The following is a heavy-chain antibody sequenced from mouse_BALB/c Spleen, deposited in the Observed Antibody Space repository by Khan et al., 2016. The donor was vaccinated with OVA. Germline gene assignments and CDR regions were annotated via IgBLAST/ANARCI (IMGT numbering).Heavy chain of an antibody. CDR3: TRFGYLFAY. CDR1: GYTFTSYW. J-gene: IGHJ3*01. V-gene: IGHV1-5*01. D-gene: IGHD2-2*01. Sequence: DVQLQESGTVLARPGTSVKMSCKASGYTFTSYWMHWVKQRPGQGLEWIGAIYPGNSDTSYNQKFKGKAKLTAVTSTSTAYMELSSLTNEDSAVYYCTRFGYLFAYWGQWTLVTVSA. CDR2: IYPGNSDT.